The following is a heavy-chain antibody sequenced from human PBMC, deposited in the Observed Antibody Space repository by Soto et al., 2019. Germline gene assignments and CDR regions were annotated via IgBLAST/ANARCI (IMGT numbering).Heavy chain of an antibody. Sequence: GASVKVSCKASGYTLTSFYMHWMRQAPGQGLEWMGVIDPSAGSTTYAQKFKGRVRMTRDTFTSTVFMELSSLRSEDTAVSYCARQKTTPGKTLYYFDSWGQRTLATVSS. CDR3: ARQKTTPGKTLYYFDS. J-gene: IGHJ4*02. CDR1: GYTLTSFY. CDR2: IDPSAGST. V-gene: IGHV1-46*01. D-gene: IGHD1-1*01.